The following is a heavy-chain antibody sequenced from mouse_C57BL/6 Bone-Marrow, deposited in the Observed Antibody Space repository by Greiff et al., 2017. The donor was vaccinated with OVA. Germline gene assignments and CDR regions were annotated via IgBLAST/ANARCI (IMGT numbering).Heavy chain of an antibody. D-gene: IGHD1-1*01. CDR2: IDPEDGDT. J-gene: IGHJ1*03. Sequence: EVKLQQSGAELVRPGASVKLSRTASGFNIKDYYMHWVKQRPEQGLEWIGRIDPEDGDTEYAPKFQGKATMTADTSSNTAYLQLSCLTSEDTAVYYCTTEDCGSPWYFDVWGTGTTVTVSS. V-gene: IGHV14-1*01. CDR1: GFNIKDYY. CDR3: TTEDCGSPWYFDV.